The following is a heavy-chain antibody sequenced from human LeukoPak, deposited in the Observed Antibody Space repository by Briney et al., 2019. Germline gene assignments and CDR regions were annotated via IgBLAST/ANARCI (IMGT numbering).Heavy chain of an antibody. CDR1: GGSISSYY. J-gene: IGHJ4*02. Sequence: SETLSLTCTVSGGSISSYYWSWIRQPPGKGLEWIGYIYYSGSTNYNPSLKSRVTISVDTSKNQFSLKLSSVTAADTAVYYCARDSFGEWGDYWGQGTLVTVSS. CDR2: IYYSGST. CDR3: ARDSFGEWGDY. D-gene: IGHD3-10*01. V-gene: IGHV4-59*01.